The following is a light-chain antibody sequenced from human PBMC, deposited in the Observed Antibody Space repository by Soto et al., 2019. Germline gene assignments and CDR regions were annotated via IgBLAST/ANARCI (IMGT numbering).Light chain of an antibody. CDR2: GAS. V-gene: IGKV3-15*01. CDR3: QHYKRDSEA. CDR1: QCFXSD. J-gene: IGKJ1*01. Sequence: IVVTQCAATLSLSPGESATPSCRASQCFXSDFAWYQQKPGQAPRFLXDGASTRATGSPARFSGSGSATEFTLTISRLQPDDSADYYFQHYKRDSEAFGQGTKVDI.